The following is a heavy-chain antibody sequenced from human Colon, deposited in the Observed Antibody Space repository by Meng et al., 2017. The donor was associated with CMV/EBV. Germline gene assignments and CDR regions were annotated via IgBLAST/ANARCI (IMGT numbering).Heavy chain of an antibody. Sequence: GESLKISCAASGFNFSNYWMHWVRQVPGKGLVWVSSINREGSNTNYADSVKGRFTISRDNAKSTLYLQMNSLRPEDTAVYYCAREERGSGWSADYWGQGTLVTV. D-gene: IGHD6-19*01. CDR2: INREGSNT. V-gene: IGHV3-74*01. CDR3: AREERGSGWSADY. CDR1: GFNFSNYW. J-gene: IGHJ4*02.